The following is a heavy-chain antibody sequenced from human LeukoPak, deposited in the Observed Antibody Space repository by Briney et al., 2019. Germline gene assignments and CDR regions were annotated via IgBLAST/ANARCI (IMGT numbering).Heavy chain of an antibody. Sequence: SETLSLTCTVSGGSISSSSYYWGWIRQPPGKGLEWIGGIYYSGSTYYNPSLKSRVTISVDTSTNQFSLKLSSVTAADTAVYYCARHSGNFWSGYFRHWFDPWGQGTLVTVSS. V-gene: IGHV4-39*01. CDR2: IYYSGST. CDR3: ARHSGNFWSGYFRHWFDP. D-gene: IGHD3-3*01. CDR1: GGSISSSSYY. J-gene: IGHJ5*02.